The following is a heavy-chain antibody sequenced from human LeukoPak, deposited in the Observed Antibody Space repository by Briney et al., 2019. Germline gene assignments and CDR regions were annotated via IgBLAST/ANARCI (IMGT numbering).Heavy chain of an antibody. CDR1: GYTFTSYY. D-gene: IGHD3-3*01. Sequence: GASVKVSCKASGYTFTSYYMHWVRQAPGQGLEWMGGIIPIFGTANYAQKFQGRVTITADESTSTAYMELSSLRSEDTAVYYCARDQGYDFWSGYPYYGMDVWGQGTTVTVSS. CDR3: ARDQGYDFWSGYPYYGMDV. CDR2: IIPIFGTA. J-gene: IGHJ6*02. V-gene: IGHV1-69*13.